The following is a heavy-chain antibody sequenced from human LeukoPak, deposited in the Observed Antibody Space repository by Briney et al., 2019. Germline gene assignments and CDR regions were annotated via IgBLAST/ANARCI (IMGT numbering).Heavy chain of an antibody. CDR2: ISAYNGNT. V-gene: IGHV1-18*01. Sequence: ASVKVSCKASGYTFTTYDINWVRQAPGQGLEWMGWISAYNGNTNYAQKLQGRVTMTTDTSTSTAYMELRSLRSDDTAVYYCARLRDYDILTGSMDVWGKGTTVTISS. CDR3: ARLRDYDILTGSMDV. CDR1: GYTFTTYD. J-gene: IGHJ6*03. D-gene: IGHD3-9*01.